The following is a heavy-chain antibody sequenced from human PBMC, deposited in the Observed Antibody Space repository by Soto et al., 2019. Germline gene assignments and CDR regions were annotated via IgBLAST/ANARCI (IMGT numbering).Heavy chain of an antibody. J-gene: IGHJ4*02. CDR2: GSDDST. V-gene: IGHV3-23*01. Sequence: GSDDSTYYADSVKGRFTISRDNSKNTLYLQMNSLRAEDTAVYYCAKRASGSYFDYWGQGTLVTVSS. D-gene: IGHD3-10*01. CDR3: AKRASGSYFDY.